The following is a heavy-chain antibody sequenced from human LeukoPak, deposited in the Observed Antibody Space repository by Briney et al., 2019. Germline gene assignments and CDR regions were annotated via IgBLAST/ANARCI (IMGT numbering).Heavy chain of an antibody. CDR1: GFPFSSYW. CDR3: ARVPGVVPAAPMDV. CDR2: IKQDGSKK. Sequence: GGSLRLSCVASGFPFSSYWMTWVRQAPGKGLEWVANIKQDGSKKSYVDSVKGRFTISRDNAKNSLCLQMNSLRAEDTAVYYCARVPGVVPAAPMDVWGQGTTVTVSS. D-gene: IGHD2-2*01. V-gene: IGHV3-7*01. J-gene: IGHJ6*02.